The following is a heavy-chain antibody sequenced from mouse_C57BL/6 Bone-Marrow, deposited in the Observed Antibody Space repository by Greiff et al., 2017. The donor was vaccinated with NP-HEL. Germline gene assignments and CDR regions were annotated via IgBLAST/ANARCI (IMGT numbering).Heavy chain of an antibody. CDR1: GYTFTSYW. Sequence: QVQLQQPGAELVKPGASVKLSCKASGYTFTSYWMQWVKQRPGQGLEWIGEIDPSDSYTNYNQKFKGKATLTVDTSSSTAYMQLSSLTSEDAAVYYCARVKLGFAYWGQGTLVTVSA. V-gene: IGHV1-50*01. CDR3: ARVKLGFAY. D-gene: IGHD4-1*01. J-gene: IGHJ3*01. CDR2: IDPSDSYT.